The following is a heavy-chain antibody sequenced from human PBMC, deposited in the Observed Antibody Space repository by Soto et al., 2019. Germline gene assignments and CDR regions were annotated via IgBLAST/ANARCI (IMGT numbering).Heavy chain of an antibody. J-gene: IGHJ6*02. CDR1: GGTFSSYA. CDR2: IIPIFGTA. D-gene: IGHD2-2*01. CDR3: ARDLVGPAASYYYYYGMDV. Sequence: GASVKVSCKASGGTFSSYAISWVRQAPGQGLEWMGGIIPIFGTANYAQKFQGRVTITADESTSTAYMELSSLRSEDTAVYYCARDLVGPAASYYYYYGMDVWGQGTTVTVSS. V-gene: IGHV1-69*13.